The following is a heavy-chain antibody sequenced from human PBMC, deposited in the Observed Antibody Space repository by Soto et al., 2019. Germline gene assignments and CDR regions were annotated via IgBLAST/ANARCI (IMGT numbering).Heavy chain of an antibody. CDR1: GFNFSSYS. V-gene: IGHV3-21*01. CDR3: ANNHLEYYGSGSYYGPFDY. CDR2: ISSSSSYI. D-gene: IGHD3-10*01. J-gene: IGHJ4*02. Sequence: PGGSLRLSCAASGFNFSSYSMNWVRQAPGKGLEWVSSISSSSSYIYYADSVKGRFTISRDNAKNSLYLQMNSLRAEDTAVYYCANNHLEYYGSGSYYGPFDYWGQGTLVTVSS.